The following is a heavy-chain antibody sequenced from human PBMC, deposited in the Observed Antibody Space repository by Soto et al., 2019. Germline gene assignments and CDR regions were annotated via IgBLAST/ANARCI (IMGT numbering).Heavy chain of an antibody. CDR3: ARENEESGPGHHFDY. J-gene: IGHJ4*02. CDR2: IIPIFGTA. D-gene: IGHD3-10*01. V-gene: IGHV1-69*01. CDR1: GGTFSSNG. Sequence: QVQLVQSGAEVKKPGSSVKVSCKASGGTFSSNGINWVRQAPGQGLEWMGGIIPIFGTANYAQKFQGRVTITADESTTTVYMELSSLRSEDTALYYCARENEESGPGHHFDYWGQRTLVTVSS.